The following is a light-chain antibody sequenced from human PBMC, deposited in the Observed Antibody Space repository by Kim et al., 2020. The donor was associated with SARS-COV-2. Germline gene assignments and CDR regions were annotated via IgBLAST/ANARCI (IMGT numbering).Light chain of an antibody. Sequence: PGERATPSFRASQSIDTYLAWYQQRPGQAPRLLVYDASNRATGVPDRFSGSGSGTDFTLTISSLEPEDFSTYYCQQRNSWPPAVTFGGGTKVDIK. CDR2: DAS. V-gene: IGKV3-11*01. CDR1: QSIDTY. J-gene: IGKJ4*01. CDR3: QQRNSWPPAVT.